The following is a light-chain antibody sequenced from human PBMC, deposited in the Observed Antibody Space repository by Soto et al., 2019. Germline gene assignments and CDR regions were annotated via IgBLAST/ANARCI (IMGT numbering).Light chain of an antibody. J-gene: IGKJ3*01. Sequence: EVVMTQSPDTLSVSPGETVTLSCRASQSVRSKLAWYQQKPGQAPRLFIYGSSTRATGIPDRFSGSGSGTDFTLTISRLEPEDFAMYYCQQYGSSPRTFGPGTKVDI. CDR3: QQYGSSPRT. V-gene: IGKV3-20*01. CDR2: GSS. CDR1: QSVRSK.